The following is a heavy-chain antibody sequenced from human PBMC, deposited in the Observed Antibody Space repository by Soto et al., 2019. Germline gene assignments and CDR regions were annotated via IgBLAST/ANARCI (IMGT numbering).Heavy chain of an antibody. CDR3: ARIATYYDFWSGYYTGTSYYYGMDV. CDR1: GGSISSGGYY. J-gene: IGHJ6*02. Sequence: KPSETLSLTCTVSGGSISSGGYYWSWIRQHPGKGLEWIGYIYYSGSTYYNPSLKSRVTISVDTSKNQFSLKLSSVTAADTAVYYCARIATYYDFWSGYYTGTSYYYGMDVWGQGTTVTVSS. V-gene: IGHV4-31*03. CDR2: IYYSGST. D-gene: IGHD3-3*01.